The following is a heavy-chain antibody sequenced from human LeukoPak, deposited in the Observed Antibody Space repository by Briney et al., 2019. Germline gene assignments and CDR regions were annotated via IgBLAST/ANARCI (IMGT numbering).Heavy chain of an antibody. CDR3: ARSGRGTYYYFDY. CDR2: TSGSNGNT. CDR1: GYTFTRYG. V-gene: IGHV1-18*01. Sequence: ASVKVSCKASGYTFTRYGMSWVRQAPGQGLEWMGWTSGSNGNTNYAQKLQGRVTMTTDTSTGTAYMELRSLRSDDTAVYYCARSGRGTYYYFDYWGQGTLVTVSS. D-gene: IGHD1-26*01. J-gene: IGHJ4*02.